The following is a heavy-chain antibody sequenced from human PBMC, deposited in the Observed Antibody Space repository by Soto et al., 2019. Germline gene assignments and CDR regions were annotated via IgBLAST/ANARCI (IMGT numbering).Heavy chain of an antibody. J-gene: IGHJ6*02. CDR2: IYYSGST. D-gene: IGHD2-8*01. CDR3: ARGVRMVYAIYYYYGMDV. Sequence: PSETLSLTCTVSGGSISSGDYYWSWIRQPPGKGLEWIGYIYYSGSTYYNPSLKSRVTISVDTSKNQFSLKLSSVTAADTAVYYCARGVRMVYAIYYYYGMDVWGQGTTVTVSS. CDR1: GGSISSGDYY. V-gene: IGHV4-30-4*01.